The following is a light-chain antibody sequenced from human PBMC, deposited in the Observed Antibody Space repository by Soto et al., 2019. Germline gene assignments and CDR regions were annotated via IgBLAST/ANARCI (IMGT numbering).Light chain of an antibody. Sequence: EIVMTQSPVTLSVSPGERATLSCRASQSVTNSYLAWYQQKPGQAPRLLIYDTSTRATGIPARFSGSGSGTEFTLTISRLEPEDFAVYYCQQYNNWPWTFGQGTKVDIK. V-gene: IGKV3-15*01. J-gene: IGKJ1*01. CDR3: QQYNNWPWT. CDR1: QSVTNSY. CDR2: DTS.